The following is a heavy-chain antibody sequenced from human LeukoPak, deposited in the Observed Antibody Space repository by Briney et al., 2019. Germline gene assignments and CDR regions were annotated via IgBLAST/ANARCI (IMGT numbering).Heavy chain of an antibody. D-gene: IGHD3/OR15-3a*01. CDR3: ARGYGLGSPYYFDY. J-gene: IGHJ4*02. Sequence: SETLSLTCTLSGGSISTYYWSWIRQPPGKGLEWIGYIYHSGSTNSNPSLKSRVTMSVDTSKNQFSLKLSFVTAADTAVYFCARGYGLGSPYYFDYWGQGTLVTVSS. V-gene: IGHV4-59*12. CDR1: GGSISTYY. CDR2: IYHSGST.